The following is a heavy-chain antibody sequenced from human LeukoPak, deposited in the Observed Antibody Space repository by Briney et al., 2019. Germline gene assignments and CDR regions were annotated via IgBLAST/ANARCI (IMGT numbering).Heavy chain of an antibody. CDR3: ARGDPPLGLIDY. Sequence: SETLSLTCTVSGGSISSSSYYWGWIRQPPGKGLEWIGSIYYSGSTYYNPSLKSRVTISVDTSKNQFSLKLSSVTAADTAVYYCARGDPPLGLIDYWGQGTLVTVSS. CDR2: IYYSGST. V-gene: IGHV4-39*07. CDR1: GGSISSSSYY. J-gene: IGHJ4*02. D-gene: IGHD2-8*01.